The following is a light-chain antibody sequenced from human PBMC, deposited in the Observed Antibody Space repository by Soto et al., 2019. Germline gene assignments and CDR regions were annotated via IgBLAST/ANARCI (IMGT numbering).Light chain of an antibody. Sequence: DIQMTQSPSTLSGSVGDRVTITCRASQTIGSWLAWYQQKPGKAPKLXIYRASTLKSGVPSRFSGSGSGTEFTLTISSLQPDDFATYYCQHYNSYSEAFGQGTKVDIK. CDR1: QTIGSW. J-gene: IGKJ1*01. V-gene: IGKV1-5*03. CDR2: RAS. CDR3: QHYNSYSEA.